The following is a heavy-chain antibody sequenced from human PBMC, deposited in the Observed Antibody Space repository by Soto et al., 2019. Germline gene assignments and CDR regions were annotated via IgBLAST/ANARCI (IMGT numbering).Heavy chain of an antibody. CDR3: ARDIGGSYNY. V-gene: IGHV1-2*02. D-gene: IGHD1-26*01. CDR1: GFTFTGYF. J-gene: IGHJ4*02. Sequence: GASVKVSCKASGFTFTGYFMHWVRQAPGQGLEWMGWINPDSGVTNYAQRFQGRVTMTRDTSIDTAYMELIRLRSDDPAVYYCARDIGGSYNYWGQGTLVTASS. CDR2: INPDSGVT.